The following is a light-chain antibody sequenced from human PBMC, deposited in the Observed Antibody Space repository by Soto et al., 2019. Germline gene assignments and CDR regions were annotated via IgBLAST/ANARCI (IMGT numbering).Light chain of an antibody. Sequence: EIVMTQSPATLSVSPGERATLSCRASQSVSSNLAWYQHKPGQAPRLLIYGASTRATGIPARFSGSGSGTEFTPNISSLQSEDFAVYYCQQYNNWPPLTFGGGTKVEIK. CDR1: QSVSSN. CDR2: GAS. CDR3: QQYNNWPPLT. V-gene: IGKV3-15*01. J-gene: IGKJ4*01.